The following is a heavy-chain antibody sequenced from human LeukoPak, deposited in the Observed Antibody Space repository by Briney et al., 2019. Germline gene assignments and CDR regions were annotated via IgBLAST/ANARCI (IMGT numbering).Heavy chain of an antibody. V-gene: IGHV3-74*01. CDR1: GFTFSGYW. J-gene: IGHJ4*02. CDR2: MSSDSTRS. Sequence: QSGGSLRLSCEAPGFTFSGYWMHWVRQAPGKGLVWVSRMSSDSTRSSHADSVKGRFTISRDNAKKMVYLQMNSLRVEDSAVYYCAAGPSSNGHQLPYWGQGTLVTVSS. D-gene: IGHD4-11*01. CDR3: AAGPSSNGHQLPY.